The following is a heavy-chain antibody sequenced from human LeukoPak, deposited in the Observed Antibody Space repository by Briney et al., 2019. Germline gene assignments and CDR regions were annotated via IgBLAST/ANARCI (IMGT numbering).Heavy chain of an antibody. J-gene: IGHJ4*02. V-gene: IGHV1-3*01. CDR3: ARQYDSRGYSPDY. CDR1: GHSFNDYA. D-gene: IGHD3-22*01. Sequence: ASVKVSCKASGHSFNDYAVQWVRQAPGQGLEWMGWISAGSGKTKYSHKFQGRITITMDTFATTAYMALSSLRSSDTAVHYCARQYDSRGYSPDYWGQGTLITVSS. CDR2: ISAGSGKT.